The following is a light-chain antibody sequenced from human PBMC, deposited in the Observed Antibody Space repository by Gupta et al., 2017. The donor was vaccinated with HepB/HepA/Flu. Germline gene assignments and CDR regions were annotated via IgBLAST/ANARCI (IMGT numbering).Light chain of an antibody. Sequence: QSALTQPASVAGSPGQSHTIPCTGTSRDVGSHHYVSWYHQHPVKAPNLMIFYVSNRHSGVATPFSGSRSGNTASLTITGLQAEDEADYYYSSYTSNSTLDVVFAGGTKLTVL. V-gene: IGLV2-14*03. CDR3: SSYTSNSTLDVV. J-gene: IGLJ2*01. CDR1: SRDVGSHHY. CDR2: YVS.